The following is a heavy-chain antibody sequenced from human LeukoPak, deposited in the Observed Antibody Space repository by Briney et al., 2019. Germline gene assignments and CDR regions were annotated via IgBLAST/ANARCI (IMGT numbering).Heavy chain of an antibody. CDR2: IKGKTDGGTT. J-gene: IGHJ4*02. CDR3: TTLDIVVVVAATGFDY. D-gene: IGHD2-15*01. Sequence: PGGSLRLSCAASGFTFSNAWMSWVRQAPGKGLEWVGRIKGKTDGGTTDYAAPVKGRFTISRDDSKNTLYLQMNSLKTEDTAVYYCTTLDIVVVVAATGFDYWGQGTLVTVSS. V-gene: IGHV3-15*01. CDR1: GFTFSNAW.